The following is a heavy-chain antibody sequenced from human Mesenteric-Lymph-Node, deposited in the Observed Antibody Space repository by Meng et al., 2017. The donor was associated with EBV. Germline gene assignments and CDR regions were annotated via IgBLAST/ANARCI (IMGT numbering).Heavy chain of an antibody. V-gene: IGHV2-5*02. J-gene: IGHJ5*02. D-gene: IGHD3-22*01. Sequence: QLTWTDSRPPLVKPTQTLTLTGTLSGFSLSTSGVGVGWIRQPPGKALEWLALIYWDDDKRYSPSLKSRLTIAKDTSKNQVVLTMTNMDPVDTATYYCARAVVVITGDWFNPWGQGTLVTVSS. CDR3: ARAVVVITGDWFNP. CDR1: GFSLSTSGVG. CDR2: IYWDDDK.